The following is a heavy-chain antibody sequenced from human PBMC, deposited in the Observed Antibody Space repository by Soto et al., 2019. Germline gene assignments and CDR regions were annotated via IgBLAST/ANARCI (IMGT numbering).Heavy chain of an antibody. D-gene: IGHD3-16*01. J-gene: IGHJ4*02. CDR1: GYTFTSYY. V-gene: IGHV1-69*13. CDR2: IIPIFGTA. Sequence: SVKVSCKASGYTFTSYYMHWVRQAPGQGLEWMGGIIPIFGTANYAQKFQGRVTITADESTSTAYMELSSLRSEDTAVYYCARDRKPTLRVTLDYWGQGTLVTVS. CDR3: ARDRKPTLRVTLDY.